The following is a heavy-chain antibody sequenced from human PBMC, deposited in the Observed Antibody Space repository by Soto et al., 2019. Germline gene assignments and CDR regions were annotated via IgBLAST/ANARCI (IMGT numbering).Heavy chain of an antibody. J-gene: IGHJ4*02. Sequence: QVQLVQSGAEVKKPGSSVKVSCKASGGTFSSYAISWVRQAPGQGLEWMGGIIPIFGTANYAQKFQGRVTITADESTSTASMKVRSLKSEDTAVYYCARGGTDYYDSSSDYDYWGQGTLVTVSS. CDR2: IIPIFGTA. CDR1: GGTFSSYA. D-gene: IGHD3-22*01. CDR3: ARGGTDYYDSSSDYDY. V-gene: IGHV1-69*12.